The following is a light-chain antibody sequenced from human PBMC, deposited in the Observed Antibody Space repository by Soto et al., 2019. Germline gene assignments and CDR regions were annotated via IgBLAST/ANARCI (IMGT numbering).Light chain of an antibody. CDR2: DAS. J-gene: IGKJ1*01. Sequence: EIVLTQAPGTLSLSPGDRATLSCRASQTLINTYLAWYQQRPGLAPRLLIYDASTRAPGIPDRFSGSGSGTDFTLTISRLEPEDFAVYYCQQYNNWPPWTCGQGTKVEIK. V-gene: IGKV3-20*01. CDR3: QQYNNWPPWT. CDR1: QTLINTY.